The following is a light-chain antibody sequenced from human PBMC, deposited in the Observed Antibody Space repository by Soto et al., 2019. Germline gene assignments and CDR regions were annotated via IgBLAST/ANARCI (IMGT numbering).Light chain of an antibody. Sequence: QSVLTQPPSASGTPGQRVTISCSGGSSNIGTNAVNWYQQLPGTAPKLLIYNNNQRPSGVPDRFSFSKSGTSASLAISGLQSEDEADYYCAAWDDSLNGYVFGTGTKVTVL. CDR2: NNN. V-gene: IGLV1-44*01. CDR1: SSNIGTNA. CDR3: AAWDDSLNGYV. J-gene: IGLJ1*01.